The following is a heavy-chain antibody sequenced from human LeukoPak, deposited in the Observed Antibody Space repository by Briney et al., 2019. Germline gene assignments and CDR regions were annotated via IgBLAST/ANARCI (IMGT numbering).Heavy chain of an antibody. Sequence: QPGASLRLSCAASGFTFSSYAMSWVRQAPGNGLEWVSAISGSGGSTYYADSVKGRFTISRDNSKNTLYLQMNSLRAEDTAVYYCAKWRDSSGWYYFDYWGQGTLVTVSS. D-gene: IGHD6-19*01. J-gene: IGHJ4*02. V-gene: IGHV3-23*01. CDR2: ISGSGGST. CDR3: AKWRDSSGWYYFDY. CDR1: GFTFSSYA.